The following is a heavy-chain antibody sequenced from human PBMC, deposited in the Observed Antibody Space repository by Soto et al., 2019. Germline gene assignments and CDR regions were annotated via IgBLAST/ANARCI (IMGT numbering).Heavy chain of an antibody. V-gene: IGHV3-30*04. D-gene: IGHD3-10*01. J-gene: IGHJ4*02. CDR3: VRSRSDAVPDSFAY. CDR2: ISKDGSVI. CDR1: GFMFSRYA. Sequence: QVQLVESGGGVVPPGRSLRLSCAASGFMFSRYAMHWVRQAPGKGLEWVAVISKDGSVIYYADSVKGRFTISRDKSKNMVYLQLNSLRDEDTAVFYCVRSRSDAVPDSFAYWGQGTLVTVAS.